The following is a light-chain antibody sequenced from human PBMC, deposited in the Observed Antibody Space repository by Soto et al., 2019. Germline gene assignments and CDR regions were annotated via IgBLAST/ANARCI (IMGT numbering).Light chain of an antibody. CDR3: QQDCSLPLFT. J-gene: IGKJ3*01. Sequence: SVLTQSPGTLSLSPGERATLTCGASERVSSRYSAWYQQKPGQGPRLLISGASSSSTGIPDRFSCSGSGTDFSSTISCLEPEDSAVYYCQQDCSLPLFTLGPGTKVDIK. CDR2: GAS. V-gene: IGKV3-20*01. CDR1: ERVSSRY.